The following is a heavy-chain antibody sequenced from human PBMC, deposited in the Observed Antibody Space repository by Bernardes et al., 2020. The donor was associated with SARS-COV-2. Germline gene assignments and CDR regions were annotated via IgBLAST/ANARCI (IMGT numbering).Heavy chain of an antibody. Sequence: SEPLSLTCTVSGGSINGYYWSWIRQPPGKGLEWIGYIYSSGSTTYNPSLKSRVTISVETSRNQFSLKLSSVTAADTAVYYCARTRGRLDTFDYWGQGTLVTVSS. V-gene: IGHV4-59*01. J-gene: IGHJ4*02. D-gene: IGHD3-16*01. CDR1: GGSINGYY. CDR2: IYSSGST. CDR3: ARTRGRLDTFDY.